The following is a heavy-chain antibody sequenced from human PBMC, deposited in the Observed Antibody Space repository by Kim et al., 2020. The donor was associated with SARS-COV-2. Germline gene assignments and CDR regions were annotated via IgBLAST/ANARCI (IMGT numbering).Heavy chain of an antibody. Sequence: NPPLKVRVTIAVDTTKTQFSLKLSPRTAADTAVYYCARERIGGSTGGAFDIWGQGTMVTVSS. J-gene: IGHJ3*02. CDR3: ARERIGGSTGGAFDI. V-gene: IGHV4-59*01. D-gene: IGHD1-26*01.